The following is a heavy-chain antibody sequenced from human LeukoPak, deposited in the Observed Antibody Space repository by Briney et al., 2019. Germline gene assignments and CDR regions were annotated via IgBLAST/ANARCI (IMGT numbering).Heavy chain of an antibody. CDR1: GFTFSSYA. J-gene: IGHJ4*02. CDR2: IGGSGGST. Sequence: GGSVRLSCAASGFTFSSYAMSWVRQAPGKGLEWVSVIGGSGGSTYYADPVKGRFTISRDNSKNTLYLQMSSLRAEDTAVYYCAKKKRELRGFDYWGQGTLVTVSS. V-gene: IGHV3-23*01. D-gene: IGHD1-7*01. CDR3: AKKKRELRGFDY.